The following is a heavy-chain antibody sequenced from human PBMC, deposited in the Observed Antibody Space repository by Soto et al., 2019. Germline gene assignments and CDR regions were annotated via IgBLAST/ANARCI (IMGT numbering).Heavy chain of an antibody. J-gene: IGHJ6*02. Sequence: GASVKVSCKASGYTFTAYHIHWVRQAPGQGLEWMAWISPNSGDSKYAQKFQDRVTVTRDTSISTAYMEMSRLRYDDTALYYCARDVGYCTGTSCHNYFALDVSGQGTTVTVSS. CDR3: ARDVGYCTGTSCHNYFALDV. D-gene: IGHD2-2*01. V-gene: IGHV1-2*02. CDR2: ISPNSGDS. CDR1: GYTFTAYH.